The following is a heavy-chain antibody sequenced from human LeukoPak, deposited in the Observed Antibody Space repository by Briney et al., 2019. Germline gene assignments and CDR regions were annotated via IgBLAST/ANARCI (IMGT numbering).Heavy chain of an antibody. CDR3: ARDYYGSGGPNDAFDI. V-gene: IGHV3-48*01. D-gene: IGHD3-10*01. J-gene: IGHJ3*02. Sequence: GGSLRLSCAASGFTFSSYSMNWVRQAPGKGLEWVSYISSSSSTIYYADSVKGRFTISRDNAKNSLYLQMNSLRAEDTAVYYCARDYYGSGGPNDAFDIWGQGTMVTVSS. CDR2: ISSSSSTI. CDR1: GFTFSSYS.